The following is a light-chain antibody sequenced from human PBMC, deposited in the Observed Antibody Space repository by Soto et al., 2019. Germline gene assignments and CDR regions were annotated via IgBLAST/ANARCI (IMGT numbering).Light chain of an antibody. CDR3: QQSYSTPPWT. Sequence: DIQMTQSPSSLSASVGDRVTITCRASQSISNYLNWYQQRPGKDPNLLIYGASTLQTGVPSRFSVSGSGTDFTLIISSLQPEDFATYYCQQSYSTPPWTFGQGTKVAIK. J-gene: IGKJ1*01. CDR2: GAS. V-gene: IGKV1-39*01. CDR1: QSISNY.